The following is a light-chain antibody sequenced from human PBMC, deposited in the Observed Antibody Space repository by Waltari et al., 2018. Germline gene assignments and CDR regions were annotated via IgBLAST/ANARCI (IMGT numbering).Light chain of an antibody. J-gene: IGKJ2*01. Sequence: DLQLTQSPSSVFASVGDRVTITCRASHSISIWLAWYQHKAGKPPKLLIYSASSLETGVPSRFSGSGSGTEFTLTITSLQADDSATYYCQQSNTFPYNFGRGTKLEI. CDR3: QQSNTFPYN. CDR2: SAS. CDR1: HSISIW. V-gene: IGKV1-12*01.